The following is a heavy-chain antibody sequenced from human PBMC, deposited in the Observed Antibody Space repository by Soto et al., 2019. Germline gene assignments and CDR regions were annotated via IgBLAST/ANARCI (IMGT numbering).Heavy chain of an antibody. V-gene: IGHV3-21*01. J-gene: IGHJ6*02. CDR1: GFSFSTYS. CDR3: AREETAWPLAYGLNV. D-gene: IGHD2-21*02. CDR2: IGRRSDI. Sequence: GGSLRLSCEASGFSFSTYSMHWVRQSPGKGLEWVSSIGRRSDIYYADSVKGRFTISRDNAKNSVSLQMSSLRDEDTAVYYCAREETAWPLAYGLNVWGQGTTVTVSS.